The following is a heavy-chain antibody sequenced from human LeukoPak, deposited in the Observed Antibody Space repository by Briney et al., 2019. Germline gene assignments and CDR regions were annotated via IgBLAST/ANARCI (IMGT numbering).Heavy chain of an antibody. CDR2: MKQDGSEK. CDR3: ARDVENYYDFWSGQTGAFDI. V-gene: IGHV3-7*01. CDR1: GFTFSSYW. Sequence: GGSLRLSCAASGFTFSSYWMSWVRQAPGKGLEWVATMKQDGSEKYYVDSVKGRFTISRDNAKNSLYLQMNSLRAEDTAVYYCARDVENYYDFWSGQTGAFDIWGQGTMVTVSS. D-gene: IGHD3-3*01. J-gene: IGHJ3*02.